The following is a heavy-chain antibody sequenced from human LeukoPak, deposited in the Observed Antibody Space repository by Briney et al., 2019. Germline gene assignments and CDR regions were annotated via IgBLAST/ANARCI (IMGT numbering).Heavy chain of an antibody. J-gene: IGHJ4*02. Sequence: GGSLRLSCAASGFTFSSYSMNWVCQAPGKGLEWVSYISSSSSTIYYADSVKGRFTISRDNAKNSLYLQMNSLRAEDTAVYYCARDSRGDYFDYWGQGTLVTVSS. CDR3: ARDSRGDYFDY. V-gene: IGHV3-48*01. CDR1: GFTFSSYS. D-gene: IGHD3-10*01. CDR2: ISSSSSTI.